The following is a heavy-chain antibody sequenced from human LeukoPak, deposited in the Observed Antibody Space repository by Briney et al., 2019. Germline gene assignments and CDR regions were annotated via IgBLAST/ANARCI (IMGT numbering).Heavy chain of an antibody. V-gene: IGHV3-20*04. CDR3: ARDRIECCSSTSCRPFDY. CDR2: INWNGGST. J-gene: IGHJ4*02. Sequence: PGGSLRLSCAASGFTFDDYGMSWVRQAPGKGLEWVSGINWNGGSTGYADSVKGRFTISRDNAKNSLYLQMNSLRAEDTALYYCARDRIECCSSTSCRPFDYWGQGTLVTVSS. CDR1: GFTFDDYG. D-gene: IGHD2-2*01.